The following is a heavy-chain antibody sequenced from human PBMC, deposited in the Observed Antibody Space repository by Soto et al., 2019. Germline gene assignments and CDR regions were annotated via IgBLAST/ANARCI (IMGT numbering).Heavy chain of an antibody. CDR3: ITVKGESITVGVSGMEV. CDR1: GLRLCVSS. CDR2: SRSKANSYAT. D-gene: IGHD3-16*01. V-gene: IGHV3-73*01. J-gene: IGHJ6*01. Sequence: GWSXRISCSAAGLRLCVSSVHLFRNASGKGRELVGRSRSKANSYATAYAASVKGRFTISRDDSKNTAYLQMNSMKNEDTDVYYCITVKGESITVGVSGMEVWGHRTTVTVYS.